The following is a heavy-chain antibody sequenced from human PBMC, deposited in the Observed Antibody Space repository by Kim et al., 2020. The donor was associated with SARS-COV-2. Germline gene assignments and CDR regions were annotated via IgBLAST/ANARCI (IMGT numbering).Heavy chain of an antibody. CDR2: IWYDGSNK. D-gene: IGHD3-10*01. J-gene: IGHJ4*02. V-gene: IGHV3-33*06. CDR1: GFTFSSYG. Sequence: GGSLRLSCAASGFTFSSYGMHWVRQAPGKGLEWVSVIWYDGSNKYYADSVKGRFTISRDNSKNTLYLQMNSLRAEDTAVYYCAKDHGDYYGSGSYGNWGQGTLVTVSS. CDR3: AKDHGDYYGSGSYGN.